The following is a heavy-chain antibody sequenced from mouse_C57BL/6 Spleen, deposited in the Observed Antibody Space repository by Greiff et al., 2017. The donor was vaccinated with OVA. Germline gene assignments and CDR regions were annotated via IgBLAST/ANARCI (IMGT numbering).Heavy chain of an antibody. Sequence: VQLQQPGAELARPGASVKLSCKASGYTFTSYGISWVKQRTGQGLEWIGEIYPRSGNTYYNEKFKGKATLTADKSSSTAYMELRSLTSEDSAVNFGAREQYSGVTGGDFDYGGQGTTLTVSS. D-gene: IGHD2-5*01. CDR1: GYTFTSYG. V-gene: IGHV1-81*01. CDR2: IYPRSGNT. J-gene: IGHJ2*01. CDR3: AREQYSGVTGGDFDY.